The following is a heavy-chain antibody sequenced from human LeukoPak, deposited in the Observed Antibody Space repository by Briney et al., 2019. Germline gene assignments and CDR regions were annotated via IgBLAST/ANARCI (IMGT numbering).Heavy chain of an antibody. CDR3: ARGSPPRVYYDRSGYYSYYFDY. V-gene: IGHV1-18*01. CDR1: GYKFTNYG. J-gene: IGHJ4*02. CDR2: ISPYNGNT. Sequence: WASVKVTCEASGYKFTNYGISWVRQAPGQGLEWMGWISPYNGNTIYAQKLQGRVTMTTDTSTSTAYMELRSLRSDDTAVYYCARGSPPRVYYDRSGYYSYYFDYWGQGTLVTVSS. D-gene: IGHD3-22*01.